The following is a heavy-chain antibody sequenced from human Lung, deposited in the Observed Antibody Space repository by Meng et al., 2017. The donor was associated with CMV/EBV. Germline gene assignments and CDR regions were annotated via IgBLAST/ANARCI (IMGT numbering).Heavy chain of an antibody. D-gene: IGHD7-27*01. CDR3: TRTWLTGDTYYFDY. J-gene: IGHJ4*02. CDR2: IRSKSYGGTT. V-gene: IGHV3-49*04. Sequence: GGSLRLXCAASGFAFADYAMSWVRQAPGKGLEWVSFIRSKSYGGTTLYAASVKGRFTISRDDSKGVAYLQMNSLRTEDTAIYYCTRTWLTGDTYYFDYWGQMTXVTVSS. CDR1: GFAFADYA.